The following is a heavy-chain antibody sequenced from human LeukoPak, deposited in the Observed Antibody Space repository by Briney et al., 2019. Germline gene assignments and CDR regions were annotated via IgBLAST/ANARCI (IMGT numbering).Heavy chain of an antibody. CDR1: GGSISSYY. J-gene: IGHJ4*02. Sequence: SETLSPTCTVSGGSISSYYWSWLRQPPRKGLEGIGYIYYSGCTNYNPSLKSRVTISVDTSKNQFSLTLSPVTAAGTAVDYCARERVTRGSFAYWSQGTLVTVSS. CDR3: ARERVTRGSFAY. CDR2: IYYSGCT. V-gene: IGHV4-59*01. D-gene: IGHD4-11*01.